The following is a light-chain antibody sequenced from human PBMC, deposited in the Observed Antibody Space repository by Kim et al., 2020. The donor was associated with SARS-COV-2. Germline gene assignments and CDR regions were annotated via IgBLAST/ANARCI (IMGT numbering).Light chain of an antibody. V-gene: IGKV3-20*01. J-gene: IGKJ2*01. CDR2: GTS. CDR3: QLYGDSPPYT. CDR1: QSASNSD. Sequence: PGERATLSCRTSQSASNSDLAWYQQRPGQPPRLLISGTSSRATGIPDRFSASGSGTDFTLTISRLEPEDFAVYYCQLYGDSPPYTFGRGTKLEIK.